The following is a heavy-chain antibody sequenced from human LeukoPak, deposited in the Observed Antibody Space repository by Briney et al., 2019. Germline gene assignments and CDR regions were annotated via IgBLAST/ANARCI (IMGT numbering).Heavy chain of an antibody. D-gene: IGHD3-22*01. CDR3: AKDTGSSGYYYISDGFDN. Sequence: GGSLRLSCAASGFTFRNYAMNWVRQAPGKGLEWVSGISVSGGSTYYADSVKGRFTISRDNSKNTLYLQMNSLRAEDTAVYYCAKDTGSSGYYYISDGFDNWGQGTMVTVSS. V-gene: IGHV3-23*01. CDR2: ISVSGGST. J-gene: IGHJ3*02. CDR1: GFTFRNYA.